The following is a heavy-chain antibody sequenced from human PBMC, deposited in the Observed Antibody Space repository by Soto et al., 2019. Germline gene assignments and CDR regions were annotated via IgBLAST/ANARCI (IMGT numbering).Heavy chain of an antibody. CDR1: GGSISSGGYS. D-gene: IGHD3-22*01. CDR3: ASLYDSSGYDDY. CDR2: IYHSGST. Sequence: SETLSLTCAVSGGSISSGGYSWSWIRQPPGKGLEWIGYIYHSGSTYYNPSLKSRVTISVDRSKNQFSLKLSSVTAADTAVYYCASLYDSSGYDDYWGQGTLVIVAS. J-gene: IGHJ4*02. V-gene: IGHV4-30-2*01.